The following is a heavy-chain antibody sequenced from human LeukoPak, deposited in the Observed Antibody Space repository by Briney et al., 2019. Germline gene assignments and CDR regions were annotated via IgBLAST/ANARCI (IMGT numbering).Heavy chain of an antibody. CDR3: AKSGSGWYANYFDY. D-gene: IGHD6-19*01. Sequence: GGSLRLSCAASGFTFSSYWMNWVRQAPGKGLEWVANIKQDGSEKYYVDSERGRFTISRDNAKNSLYLQMNSLRAEDTAVYYCAKSGSGWYANYFDYWGQGTLVTVSS. CDR1: GFTFSSYW. V-gene: IGHV3-7*03. J-gene: IGHJ4*02. CDR2: IKQDGSEK.